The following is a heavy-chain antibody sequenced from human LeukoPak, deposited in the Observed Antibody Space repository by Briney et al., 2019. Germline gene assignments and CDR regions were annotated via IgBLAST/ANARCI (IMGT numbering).Heavy chain of an antibody. J-gene: IGHJ5*02. CDR2: MNPNSGNT. D-gene: IGHD3-10*01. CDR1: GYTFTSYD. Sequence: GASVKVSCKASGYTFTSYDINWVRQATGQGLEWMGWMNPNSGNTGYAQKFQGRVTITRNTSISTAYMELSSLRSEDTAVFYCATDSVGSYNWFDPWGQGTLVTVSS. CDR3: ATDSVGSYNWFDP. V-gene: IGHV1-8*03.